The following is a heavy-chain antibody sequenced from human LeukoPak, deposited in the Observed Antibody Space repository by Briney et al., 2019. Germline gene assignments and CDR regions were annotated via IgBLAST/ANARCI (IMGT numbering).Heavy chain of an antibody. V-gene: IGHV4-31*03. Sequence: SETLSLTCTVSGGSISDAAYYWSWIRQHPGEGLKWIGYIYYSGSTSYNPSLKSRVTISVDTSKNQFSLKLTSVTAADTAVYYCARVPASYAYDTSGYDSWGQGTLVTVSS. CDR1: GGSISDAAYY. CDR3: ARVPASYAYDTSGYDS. J-gene: IGHJ4*02. CDR2: IYYSGST. D-gene: IGHD3-22*01.